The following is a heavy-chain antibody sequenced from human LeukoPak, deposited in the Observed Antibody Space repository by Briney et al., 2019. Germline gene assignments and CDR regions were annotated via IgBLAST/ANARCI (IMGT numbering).Heavy chain of an antibody. CDR1: GYTFTSYD. CDR3: ARGLGFGELVWYNWFDP. Sequence: GASVKVSCKASGYTFTSYDINWVRQATGQGPEWMGWMNPNSGNTGYAQKFQGRVTMTRNTSISTAYMELSSLRSEDTAVYYCARGLGFGELVWYNWFDPWGQGTLVTVSS. V-gene: IGHV1-8*01. D-gene: IGHD3-10*01. J-gene: IGHJ5*02. CDR2: MNPNSGNT.